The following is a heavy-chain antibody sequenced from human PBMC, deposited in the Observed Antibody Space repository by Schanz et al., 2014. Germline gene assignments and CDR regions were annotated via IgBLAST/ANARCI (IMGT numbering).Heavy chain of an antibody. CDR3: AKQFLSYYFYGMDV. Sequence: EVQLVESGGGVVRPGGSLRLSCAASGFTFSNYSMNWVRQAPGKGLEWVSSISSTSSYIFYADSVKGRFSISRDNSKNTVYLQMDSLRPEDTAVYYCAKQFLSYYFYGMDVWGQGTTVSVSS. J-gene: IGHJ6*02. CDR2: ISSTSSYI. D-gene: IGHD4-4*01. V-gene: IGHV3-21*01. CDR1: GFTFSNYS.